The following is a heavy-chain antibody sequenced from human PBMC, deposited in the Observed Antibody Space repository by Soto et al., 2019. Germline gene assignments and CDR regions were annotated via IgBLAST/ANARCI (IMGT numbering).Heavy chain of an antibody. CDR2: IYYSGST. CDR1: GGSISSGEYY. Sequence: PSETLSLTCTVSGGSISSGEYYWSWIRQPPGKGLEWIGYIYYSGSTYYNPSLKSRVTISVDTSKNQFSLKLSSVTAADTAVYYCARRSYYYDSSGYYQYWGQGTLVTVSS. J-gene: IGHJ4*02. CDR3: ARRSYYYDSSGYYQY. D-gene: IGHD3-22*01. V-gene: IGHV4-30-4*01.